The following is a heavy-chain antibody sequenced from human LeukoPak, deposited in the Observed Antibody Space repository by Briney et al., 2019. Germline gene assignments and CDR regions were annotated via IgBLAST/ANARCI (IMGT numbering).Heavy chain of an antibody. CDR2: ISGSGGST. CDR3: AKLPVVVVAAYLES. CDR1: GFTFSSYA. V-gene: IGHV3-23*01. J-gene: IGHJ4*02. D-gene: IGHD2-15*01. Sequence: GGSLRLSCAASGFTFSSYAMSWVRQAPGKGLEWVSAISGSGGSTNSADAVKGRFTISRDNSKNTLYLQMSSLRAEDTAVYYCAKLPVVVVAAYLESWGQGTLVTVSS.